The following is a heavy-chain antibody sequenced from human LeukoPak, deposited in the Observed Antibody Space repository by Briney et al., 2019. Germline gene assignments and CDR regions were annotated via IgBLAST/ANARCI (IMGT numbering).Heavy chain of an antibody. V-gene: IGHV3-7*01. J-gene: IGHJ4*02. Sequence: GGSLRLSCEASGFSMSVYWMSWVRQAPGKGLEWVGNIKQDGSERNYVDSVKGRFTISRDNAKKSLYLQINSLRAEDTAVYYCARDWGAYYHFFDYWGQGTLVNVSS. CDR3: ARDWGAYYHFFDY. CDR1: GFSMSVYW. CDR2: IKQDGSER. D-gene: IGHD3-22*01.